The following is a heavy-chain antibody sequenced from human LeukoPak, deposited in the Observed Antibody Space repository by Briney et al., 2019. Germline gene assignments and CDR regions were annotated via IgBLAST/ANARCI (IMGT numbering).Heavy chain of an antibody. Sequence: GGSLRLSCAASGFTFSSYWMSWVRQTPGKGLESVANIRQDGSDKYYVDSVKGRFIISRDNAKNSLYLEMNSLRAEDSAVYYCARLYHNPHLDYWGQGTLVTVSS. CDR2: IRQDGSDK. CDR1: GFTFSSYW. CDR3: ARLYHNPHLDY. V-gene: IGHV3-7*01. D-gene: IGHD1-14*01. J-gene: IGHJ4*02.